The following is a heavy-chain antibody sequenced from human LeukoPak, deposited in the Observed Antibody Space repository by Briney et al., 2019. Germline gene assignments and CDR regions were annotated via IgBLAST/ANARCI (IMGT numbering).Heavy chain of an antibody. V-gene: IGHV1-46*01. CDR3: ARDQEGGSYSH. CDR2: INPSGGST. Sequence: GSVKVSCKASGYTFTSYCMHWVRQGPGQGLDGMGTINPSGGSTSNAQTFQGRVTMTRDMSTSTAYMELSSLRSEDTAVYYCARDQEGGSYSHCGQRTLVTAPS. D-gene: IGHD1-26*01. CDR1: GYTFTSYC. J-gene: IGHJ1*01.